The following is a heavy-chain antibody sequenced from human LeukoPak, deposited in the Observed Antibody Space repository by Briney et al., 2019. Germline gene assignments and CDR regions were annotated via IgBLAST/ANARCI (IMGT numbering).Heavy chain of an antibody. V-gene: IGHV1-18*01. CDR1: GYTFTSYG. J-gene: IGHJ4*02. CDR2: ISAYNGNT. Sequence: EASVKVSCKASGYTFTSYGISWVRQAPGQGLEWMGWISAYNGNTNYAQKLQGRVTMTTDTSTSTAYMELRSLRSDDTAVYYCAREDLVVAAMPAAYWGQGTLVTVSS. CDR3: AREDLVVAAMPAAY. D-gene: IGHD2-15*01.